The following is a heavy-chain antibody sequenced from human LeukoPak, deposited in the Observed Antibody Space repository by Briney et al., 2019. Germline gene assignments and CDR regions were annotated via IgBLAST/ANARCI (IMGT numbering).Heavy chain of an antibody. J-gene: IGHJ5*02. V-gene: IGHV4-59*01. CDR1: GDSISSYY. CDR2: IYYSGST. Sequence: SETLSLTCSVSGDSISSYYGRWIPQPPGKGLEGIGYIYYSGSTNYNPSLKSRVTISVDTPRNQFSLKLSSVTAADTAVYYCARAGVTMVRGVIPFDPWGQGTLVTVSS. CDR3: ARAGVTMVRGVIPFDP. D-gene: IGHD3-10*01.